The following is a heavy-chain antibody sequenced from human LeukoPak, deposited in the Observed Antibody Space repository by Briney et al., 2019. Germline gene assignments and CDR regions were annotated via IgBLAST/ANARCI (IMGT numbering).Heavy chain of an antibody. Sequence: GGSLRLSCAASGFTFSSYSMNWVRQAPGKGLEWVSYISSSGSTIYYADSVKGRFTISRDNAKNSLYLQMNSLRAEDTAVYYCARDREEWELLSVFDYWGQGTLVTVSS. J-gene: IGHJ4*02. CDR2: ISSSGSTI. CDR3: ARDREEWELLSVFDY. V-gene: IGHV3-48*04. CDR1: GFTFSSYS. D-gene: IGHD1-26*01.